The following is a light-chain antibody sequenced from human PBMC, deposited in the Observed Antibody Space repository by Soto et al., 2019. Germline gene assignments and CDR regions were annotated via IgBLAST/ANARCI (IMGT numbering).Light chain of an antibody. Sequence: QSALTQPASVSGSPGQSITISCTGTSSDVGGYNYVSWYLQHPGKAPKLMIYEVSDRPSGVSNRFSCSKSGNTASLTISGLQAEDEADYYCSSYTGASTFVFGTGTKLTVL. CDR1: SSDVGGYNY. V-gene: IGLV2-14*01. CDR3: SSYTGASTFV. CDR2: EVS. J-gene: IGLJ1*01.